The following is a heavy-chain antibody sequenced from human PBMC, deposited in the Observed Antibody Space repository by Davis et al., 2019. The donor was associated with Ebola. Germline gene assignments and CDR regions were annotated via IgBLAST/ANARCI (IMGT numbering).Heavy chain of an antibody. V-gene: IGHV3-21*01. CDR1: GFTSSGFTFSDYD. CDR3: ASGLDY. J-gene: IGHJ4*02. CDR2: ISKTSVYT. Sequence: GESLKISCAASGFTSSGFTFSDYDMNWVRQAPGKGLEWVSTISKTSVYTYYAESVKGRFIISRDNAKNSLYLQMDGLRVEDTAVYYCASGLDYWGQGSLVTVSS.